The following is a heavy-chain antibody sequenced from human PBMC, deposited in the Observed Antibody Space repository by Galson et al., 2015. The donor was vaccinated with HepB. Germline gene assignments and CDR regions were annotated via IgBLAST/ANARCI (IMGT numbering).Heavy chain of an antibody. CDR3: AKSIVVVAAASNPKFDY. V-gene: IGHV3-23*01. CDR2: ISGSGGST. CDR1: GFTFSSYA. J-gene: IGHJ4*02. Sequence: SLRLSCAASGFTFSSYAMSWVRQAPGKGLEWVSAISGSGGSTYYADSVKGRFTISRDNSKNTLYLQMNSLRAEDTAVYYCAKSIVVVAAASNPKFDYWGQGTLVTVSS. D-gene: IGHD2-15*01.